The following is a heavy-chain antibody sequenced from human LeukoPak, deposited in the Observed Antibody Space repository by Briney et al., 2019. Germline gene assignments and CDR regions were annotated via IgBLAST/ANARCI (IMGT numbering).Heavy chain of an antibody. CDR3: AREPPFYYYDSSGPSQHRPDY. V-gene: IGHV3-48*04. D-gene: IGHD3-22*01. CDR1: GFTFSSYS. Sequence: PGGSLRLSCAASGFTFSSYSMNWVRQAPGKGLEWVSYISGSSSTIYYADSVKGRFTISRDNAKNSLYLQMNSLRAEDTAVYYCAREPPFYYYDSSGPSQHRPDYWGQGTLVTVSS. J-gene: IGHJ4*02. CDR2: ISGSSSTI.